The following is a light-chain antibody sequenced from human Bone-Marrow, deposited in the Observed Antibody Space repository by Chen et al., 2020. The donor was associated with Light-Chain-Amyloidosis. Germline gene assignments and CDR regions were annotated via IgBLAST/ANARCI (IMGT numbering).Light chain of an antibody. Sequence: HSALTQPASVSVSPGQSFTISCPGTSSDVGGYNYVSWYQQHPGKAPKLMIYDVSNRPSGVSNRSSGSKSGNTASLTISGLQAEDEADYYCSSYTSSSTRVFGGGTKLTVL. J-gene: IGLJ3*02. CDR2: DVS. CDR1: SSDVGGYNY. CDR3: SSYTSSSTRV. V-gene: IGLV2-14*01.